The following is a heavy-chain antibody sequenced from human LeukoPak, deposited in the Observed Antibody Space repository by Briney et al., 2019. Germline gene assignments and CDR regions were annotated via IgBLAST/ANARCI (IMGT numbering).Heavy chain of an antibody. D-gene: IGHD3-9*01. CDR1: GGSISSSTYC. Sequence: SESLSLTCTVSGGSISSSTYCWGWIRHPPGNGLEGFVRTYYRRSTYYNPTLKTRVTISVHTSKNQFSLKPTTGTASDTAVYYCARHRVVYDILTGYRVFYYFDYWGQGTLVTVSS. CDR3: ARHRVVYDILTGYRVFYYFDY. CDR2: TYYRRST. J-gene: IGHJ4*02. V-gene: IGHV4-39*01.